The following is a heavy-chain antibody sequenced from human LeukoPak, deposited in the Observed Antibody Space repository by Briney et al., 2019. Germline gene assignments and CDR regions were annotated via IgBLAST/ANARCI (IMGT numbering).Heavy chain of an antibody. Sequence: GGSLRLSCAASGFTFSSNYMSWVRQAPGKGLEWVANIKQDGSEKYYVDSVKGRFTISRDNAKNSLYLQMNSLRAEDTAVYYCARFRNWGSPFDYWGQGTLVTVSS. CDR3: ARFRNWGSPFDY. V-gene: IGHV3-7*01. CDR1: GFTFSSNY. CDR2: IKQDGSEK. D-gene: IGHD7-27*01. J-gene: IGHJ4*02.